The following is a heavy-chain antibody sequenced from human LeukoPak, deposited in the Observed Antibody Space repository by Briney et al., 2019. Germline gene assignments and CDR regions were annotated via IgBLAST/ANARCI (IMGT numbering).Heavy chain of an antibody. CDR3: ARGEAAYYFDY. CDR1: GGSFSGYY. CDR2: INHSGST. D-gene: IGHD6-25*01. Sequence: SETLSLPCAVYGGSFSGYYWSWIRQPPGKGLEWIGEINHSGSTNYNPSLKSRVTISVDTSKNQFSLKLSSVTAADTAVYYCARGEAAYYFDYWGQGTLVTVSS. V-gene: IGHV4-34*01. J-gene: IGHJ4*02.